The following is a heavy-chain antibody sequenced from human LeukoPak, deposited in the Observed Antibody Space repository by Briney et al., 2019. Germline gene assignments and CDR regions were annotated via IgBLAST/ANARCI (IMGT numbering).Heavy chain of an antibody. CDR1: GFTLSRYG. Sequence: GGSLRLSCAASGFTLSRYGMHWVRQAPGKGLEWVAVIWNDGRNKYYADSVKGRFTISRDNSKNTVYLQMNSLRAEGTAVHHCARDAWGAVAATLDVWGQGTTVTVSS. CDR3: ARDAWGAVAATLDV. V-gene: IGHV3-33*01. CDR2: IWNDGRNK. D-gene: IGHD6-19*01. J-gene: IGHJ6*02.